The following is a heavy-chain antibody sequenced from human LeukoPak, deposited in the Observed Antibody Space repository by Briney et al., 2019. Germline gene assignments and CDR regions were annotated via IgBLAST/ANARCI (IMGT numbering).Heavy chain of an antibody. CDR1: GYIFTTYF. V-gene: IGHV1-2*02. CDR2: INPNNGDT. Sequence: ASVKVSCKASGYIFTTYFIHWVRQAPGQGLEWMGWINPNNGDTNYVQKFQGRVTMTRDTSISTAYMELTRLRSNDTAVYYCAREGGYDILTGYQDYWGQGTLVTVSS. CDR3: AREGGYDILTGYQDY. D-gene: IGHD3-9*01. J-gene: IGHJ4*02.